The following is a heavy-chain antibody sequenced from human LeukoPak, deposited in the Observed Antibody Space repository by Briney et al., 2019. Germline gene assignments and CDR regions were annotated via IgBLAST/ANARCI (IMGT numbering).Heavy chain of an antibody. V-gene: IGHV1-24*01. Sequence: GASVKVSCKVSGYTLTELSMHWVRQAPGKGLEWMGGFDPEDGETIYAQKFQGRVTMTEDTSTDTAYMELSSLRSEDTAVYYCATDDPIEYSSLGGFDYWGQGILVTVSS. CDR1: GYTLTELS. J-gene: IGHJ4*02. CDR2: FDPEDGET. CDR3: ATDDPIEYSSLGGFDY. D-gene: IGHD6-6*01.